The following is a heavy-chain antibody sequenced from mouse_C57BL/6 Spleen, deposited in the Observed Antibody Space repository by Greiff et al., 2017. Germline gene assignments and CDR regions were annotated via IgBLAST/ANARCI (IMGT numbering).Heavy chain of an antibody. D-gene: IGHD2-3*01. CDR2: INPSSGYT. CDR3: ARKDYDGYYDFDV. Sequence: VQLQQSGAELARPGASVKMSCKASGYTFTSYTMHWVKQRPGQGLEWIGYINPSSGYTKYNQKFKDKATLTADKSSSTAYMPLRRLTSEDSAVYYCARKDYDGYYDFDVWGTGTTVTVSS. CDR1: GYTFTSYT. V-gene: IGHV1-4*01. J-gene: IGHJ1*03.